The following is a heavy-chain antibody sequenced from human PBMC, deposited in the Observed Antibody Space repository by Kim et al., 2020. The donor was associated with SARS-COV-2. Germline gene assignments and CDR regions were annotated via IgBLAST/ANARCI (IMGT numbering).Heavy chain of an antibody. J-gene: IGHJ4*02. D-gene: IGHD4-17*01. V-gene: IGHV3-23*01. CDR3: AKNYGASVSYDF. Sequence: YYADAVKVRFTTSRDNPKSTVFLHMNSLRAEDTAIYYCAKNYGASVSYDFWGQGTLVTVSS.